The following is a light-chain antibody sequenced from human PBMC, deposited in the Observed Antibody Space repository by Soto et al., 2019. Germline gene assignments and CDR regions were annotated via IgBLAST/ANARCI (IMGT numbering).Light chain of an antibody. CDR1: QSISSW. J-gene: IGKJ1*01. CDR3: QQYNTYSGT. CDR2: KAS. V-gene: IGKV1-5*03. Sequence: DIQMTQSPSTLSASVGDRVTITCRASQSISSWLAWYQQKPGKAPKLLIHKASILRSGVPSRFSGSGSGTEFTLTISSLQPDDFATYYCQQYNTYSGTFGQGIKVEIK.